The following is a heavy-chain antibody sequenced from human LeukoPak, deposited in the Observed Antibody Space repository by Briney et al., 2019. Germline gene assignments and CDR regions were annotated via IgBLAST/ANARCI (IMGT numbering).Heavy chain of an antibody. CDR2: IWYDGSKK. CDR3: TRGVHTVVVTAPFDY. V-gene: IGHV3-33*01. J-gene: IGHJ4*02. CDR1: GLTFSSYG. D-gene: IGHD2-21*02. Sequence: GGSLRLSCAASGLTFSSYGMHWVRQAPGKGLEWVAVIWYDGSKKYYADSVKGRFTISRDISKNSLYLQMNSLRAEDTSVYYCTRGVHTVVVTAPFDYWGQGTLVTVSS.